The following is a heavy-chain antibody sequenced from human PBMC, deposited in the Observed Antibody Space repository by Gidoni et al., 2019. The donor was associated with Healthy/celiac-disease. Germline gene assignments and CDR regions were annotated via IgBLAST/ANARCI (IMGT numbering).Heavy chain of an antibody. D-gene: IGHD3-16*01. V-gene: IGHV2-5*02. J-gene: IGHJ4*02. Sequence: QITLKESGPTLVKHTQTLTLTCTFSGISLSTSGVGVGWIRHPPGKAMEWLALIYWDYDKRYSPSLKTRLTITKDTSKNQVVLTMTNMDPVDTATYYCLIITFGEIDYWGQGTLVTVSS. CDR2: IYWDYDK. CDR1: GISLSTSGVG. CDR3: LIITFGEIDY.